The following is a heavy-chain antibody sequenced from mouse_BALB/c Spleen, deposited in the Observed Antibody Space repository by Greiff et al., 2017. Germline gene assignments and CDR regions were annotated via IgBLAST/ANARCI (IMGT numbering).Heavy chain of an antibody. D-gene: IGHD2-4*01. CDR3: TRDDYGNFDY. V-gene: IGHV1-69*02. CDR1: GYTFTSYW. Sequence: QVQLKQPGAELVRPGASVKLSCKASGYTFTSYWINWVKQRPGQGLEWIGNIYPSDSYTNYNQKFKDKATLTVDKSSSTAYMQLSSPTSEDSAVYYCTRDDYGNFDYWGQGTTLTVSS. J-gene: IGHJ2*01. CDR2: IYPSDSYT.